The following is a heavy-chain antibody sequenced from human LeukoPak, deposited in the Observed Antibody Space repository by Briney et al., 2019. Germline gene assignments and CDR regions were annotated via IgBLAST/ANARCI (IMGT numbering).Heavy chain of an antibody. CDR1: GFTFSSYA. V-gene: IGHV3-23*01. CDR3: AKEKYGTDVGEDAFDI. D-gene: IGHD4-17*01. Sequence: GGSLRLSCAASGFTFSSYAMSWVRQAPGKGLEWDSAISGSGGSTYYADSVKGRFTISRDNSKNTLYLQMNSLRAEDTAVYYCAKEKYGTDVGEDAFDIWGQGTMVTVSS. CDR2: ISGSGGST. J-gene: IGHJ3*02.